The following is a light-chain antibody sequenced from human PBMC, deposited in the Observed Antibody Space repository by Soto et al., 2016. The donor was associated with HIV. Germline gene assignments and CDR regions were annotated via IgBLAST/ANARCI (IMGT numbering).Light chain of an antibody. V-gene: IGKV1-39*01. J-gene: IGKJ1*01. CDR2: DAS. Sequence: DIQMTQSPSSLSASVGDRVTITCRASQGIGRFLNWYQQIAGKAPNLLIYDASTLQSGVPSRFSGSGSGTDFTLIISSLQPEDFATYYCQQSYITPRTFGQGTEGGNQT. CDR1: QGIGRF. CDR3: QQSYITPRT.